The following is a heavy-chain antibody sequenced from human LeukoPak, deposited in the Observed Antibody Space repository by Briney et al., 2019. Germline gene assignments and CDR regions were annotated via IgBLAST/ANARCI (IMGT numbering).Heavy chain of an antibody. V-gene: IGHV4-61*02. D-gene: IGHD6-13*01. J-gene: IGHJ4*02. Sequence: SETLSLTCTVSGGSISSGSYYWSWIRQPAGKGLEWIGRIYTSGSTNYNPSLKSRVTISVDKSKNQFSLKLSSVTAADTAVYYCAGIAAAGTNDYWGQGTLVTVSS. CDR2: IYTSGST. CDR3: AGIAAAGTNDY. CDR1: GGSISSGSYY.